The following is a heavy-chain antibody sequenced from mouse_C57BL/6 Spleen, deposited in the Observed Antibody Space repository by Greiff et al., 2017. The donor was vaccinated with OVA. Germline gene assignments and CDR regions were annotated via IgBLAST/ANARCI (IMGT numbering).Heavy chain of an antibody. J-gene: IGHJ3*01. CDR1: GYTFTSYW. CDR2: IHPNSGST. V-gene: IGHV1-64*01. D-gene: IGHD3-3*01. Sequence: QVQLKQPGAELVKPGASVKLSCKASGYTFTSYWMHWVKQRPGQGLEWIGMIHPNSGSTNYNEKFKSKATLTVDKSSSTAYMQLSSLTSEDSAVYYCAREDLGVAYWGQGTLVTVSA. CDR3: AREDLGVAY.